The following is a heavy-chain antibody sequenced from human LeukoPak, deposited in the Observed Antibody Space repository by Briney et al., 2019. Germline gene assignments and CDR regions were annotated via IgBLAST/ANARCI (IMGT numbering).Heavy chain of an antibody. CDR2: ISYDGSNK. J-gene: IGHJ4*02. CDR1: GFTFRSYE. V-gene: IGHV3-30*04. D-gene: IGHD6-13*01. Sequence: GGSLRLSCEDSGFTFRSYEMNWVRQAPGKGLEWVAVISYDGSNKYYADSVKGRFTISRDNSKNTLYLQMNSLRAEDTAVYYCASPIAAAGKIDYWGQGTLVTVSS. CDR3: ASPIAAAGKIDY.